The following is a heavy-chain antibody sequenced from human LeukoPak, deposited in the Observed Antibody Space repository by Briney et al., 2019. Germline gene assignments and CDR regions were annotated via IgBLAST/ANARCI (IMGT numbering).Heavy chain of an antibody. J-gene: IGHJ4*02. CDR2: ISSNSDNT. V-gene: IGHV1-18*01. CDR1: GYTFTSYG. Sequence: ASVKVFCKATGYTFTSYGISWVRQAPGQGLEWMGWISSNSDNTNYAQKLQGRVTMTTDTSTSTVYMELRSLRSDDTALYFCARDWGSIKVIADYWGQGTLVTVSS. CDR3: ARDWGSIKVIADY. D-gene: IGHD7-27*01.